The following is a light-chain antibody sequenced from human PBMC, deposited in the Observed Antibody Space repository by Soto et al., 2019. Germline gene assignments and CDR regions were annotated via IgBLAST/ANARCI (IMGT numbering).Light chain of an antibody. Sequence: DTQMTQSPSSLSASVADRVTITCRASQNIFDFLNWYQQKPGKAPKLLIYAASSLQSGVPSRFSGSGSGTDFTLTISSLQPEDFATYYCQQTYNTPQTFGQGTRWIS. J-gene: IGKJ1*01. CDR1: QNIFDF. CDR2: AAS. CDR3: QQTYNTPQT. V-gene: IGKV1-39*01.